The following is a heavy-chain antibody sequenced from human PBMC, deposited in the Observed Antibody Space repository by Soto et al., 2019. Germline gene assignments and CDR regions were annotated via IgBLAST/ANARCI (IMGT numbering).Heavy chain of an antibody. CDR2: ISYDGTLQ. V-gene: IGHV3-30*03. Sequence: QAQLVESGGGVVQPGRSLRLSCAASGFAFSSYGMHWVRQAPGTGLEWVAVISYDGTLQHYADSVKGRFTISRDNSKNMVLLQMSSLRAEDTAVYYCVSDRGYGHASVPYPWRQGTLVSVSS. J-gene: IGHJ5*02. D-gene: IGHD5-18*01. CDR1: GFAFSSYG. CDR3: VSDRGYGHASVPYP.